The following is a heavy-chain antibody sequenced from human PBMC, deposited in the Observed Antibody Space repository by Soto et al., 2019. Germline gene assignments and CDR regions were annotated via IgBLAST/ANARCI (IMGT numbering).Heavy chain of an antibody. J-gene: IGHJ4*02. D-gene: IGHD1-26*01. CDR1: GDTFTKYD. CDR2: MNPNNGNT. Sequence: GASVKVSCKTSGDTFTKYDINWVRQAPGQGLEWMGWMNPNNGNTGYAQKFRGRVTMTRDTSISTAYMELSSLTSEDTAVYYCARRKERSGPNYFDYWGQGXLVTVYS. V-gene: IGHV1-8*01. CDR3: ARRKERSGPNYFDY.